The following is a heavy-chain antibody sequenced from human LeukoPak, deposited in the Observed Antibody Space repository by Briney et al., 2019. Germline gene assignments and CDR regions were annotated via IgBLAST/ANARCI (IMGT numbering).Heavy chain of an antibody. V-gene: IGHV1-69*06. CDR1: GGTFSSYA. D-gene: IGHD4-23*01. J-gene: IGHJ4*02. CDR2: IIPIFGTA. CDR3: ARGVPKGHRLRWGYYFDY. Sequence: GASVKVSCKASGGTFSSYAISWVRQAPGQGLEWMGGIIPIFGTANYAQKFQGRVTITADKSTSTAYTELSSLRSEDTAVYYCARGVPKGHRLRWGYYFDYWGQGTLVTVSS.